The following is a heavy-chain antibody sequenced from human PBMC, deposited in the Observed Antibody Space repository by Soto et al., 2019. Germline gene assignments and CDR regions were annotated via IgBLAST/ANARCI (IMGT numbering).Heavy chain of an antibody. CDR2: ISYDGSNK. V-gene: IGHV3-30*18. CDR3: AKDKIQLWLHYYYGMDV. D-gene: IGHD5-18*01. J-gene: IGHJ6*02. Sequence: QVQLVESGGGVVQPGRSLRLSCAASGFTFSSYGMHWVRQAPGKGLEWVAVISYDGSNKYYADSVKGRFTISRDNSXNXRYLQMNSLRAEDTAVYYCAKDKIQLWLHYYYGMDVWGQGTTVTVSS. CDR1: GFTFSSYG.